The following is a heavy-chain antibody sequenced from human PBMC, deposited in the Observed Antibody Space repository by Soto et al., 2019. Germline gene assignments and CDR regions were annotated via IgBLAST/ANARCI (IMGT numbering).Heavy chain of an antibody. CDR1: GFTFSDYY. V-gene: IGHV3-11*01. CDR2: ISSSGSTI. CDR3: AREGYSSGWYYYGMDV. D-gene: IGHD6-19*01. Sequence: LRLSCAASGFTFSDYYMSWIRQAPGKGLEWVSYISSSGSTIYYADSVKGRFTISRDNAKNSLYLQMNSLRAEDTAVYYCAREGYSSGWYYYGMDVWGQGTTVTVSS. J-gene: IGHJ6*02.